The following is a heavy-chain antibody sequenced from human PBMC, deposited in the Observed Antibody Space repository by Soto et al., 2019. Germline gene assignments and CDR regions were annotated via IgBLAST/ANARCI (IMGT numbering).Heavy chain of an antibody. CDR2: INSDGSST. V-gene: IGHV3-74*01. Sequence: PGGSLRLSCAASGFTFSSYWMHWVRQAPGKGLVWVSRINSDGSSTSYADSVKGRFTISRDNAKNTLYLQMNSLRAEDTAGYYCARLGNRYGYYYYYGMDVWGQGTTVTVSS. CDR1: GFTFSSYW. CDR3: ARLGNRYGYYYYYGMDV. J-gene: IGHJ6*02. D-gene: IGHD5-18*01.